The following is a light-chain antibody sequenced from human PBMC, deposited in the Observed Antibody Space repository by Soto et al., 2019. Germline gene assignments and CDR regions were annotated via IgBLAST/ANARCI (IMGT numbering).Light chain of an antibody. CDR3: QQYDTSPWT. CDR1: QSVSSSY. V-gene: IGKV3-20*01. CDR2: GAS. Sequence: EIMLTQSPGTLSLSPGERATLSCRASQSVSSSYLAWYQQKPGQAPRLLIYGASSRATGIPDRFSGSGSGTDFTLTISRLEPEDFAVYYCQQYDTSPWTFGQGTKVDI. J-gene: IGKJ1*01.